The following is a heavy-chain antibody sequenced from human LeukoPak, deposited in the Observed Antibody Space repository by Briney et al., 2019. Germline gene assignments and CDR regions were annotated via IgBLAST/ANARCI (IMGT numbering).Heavy chain of an antibody. CDR2: TYYRSQWYN. V-gene: IGHV6-1*01. CDR3: ARGVTYSFDY. Sequence: SQTLSLTCALSGDSVSSTSAAWNWVRQSPSRGLEWLGGTYYRSQWYNEYAASVISRITINSHTSKNQFSLQLISVTPGDTAVYYCARGVTYSFDYWGQGTLVTVSS. J-gene: IGHJ4*02. CDR1: GDSVSSTSAA. D-gene: IGHD2-21*02.